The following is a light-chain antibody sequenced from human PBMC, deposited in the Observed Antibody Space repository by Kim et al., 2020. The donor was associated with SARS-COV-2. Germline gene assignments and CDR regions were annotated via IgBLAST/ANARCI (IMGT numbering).Light chain of an antibody. J-gene: IGLJ2*01. CDR1: SLRSYY. Sequence: SSELTQDPAVSVALGQTVRITCQGDSLRSYYASWYQQKPGQAPVLVIYGKNNRPSGSPDRFSGSSSENTASLTITGAQAEDEADYYCNSRDSSGNHLVVFGGGTQLTVL. CDR2: GKN. V-gene: IGLV3-19*01. CDR3: NSRDSSGNHLVV.